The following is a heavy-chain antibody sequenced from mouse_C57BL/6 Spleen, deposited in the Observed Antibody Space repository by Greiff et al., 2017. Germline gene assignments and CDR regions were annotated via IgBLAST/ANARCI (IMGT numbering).Heavy chain of an antibody. Sequence: EVQLQQSGAELVKPGASVKLSCTASGFNIKDYYMPWVKQRTEQGLEWIGRSDPEDGETKYAPKLQGKATITADPSSNTAYLQLSSLTSEDTAVYYCARYRSSYNYFDYWGQGTTLTVSS. CDR3: ARYRSSYNYFDY. CDR1: GFNIKDYY. D-gene: IGHD1-1*01. V-gene: IGHV14-2*01. J-gene: IGHJ2*01. CDR2: SDPEDGET.